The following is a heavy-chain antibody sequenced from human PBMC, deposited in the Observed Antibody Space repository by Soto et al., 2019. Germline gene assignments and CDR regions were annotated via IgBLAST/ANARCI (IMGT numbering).Heavy chain of an antibody. J-gene: IGHJ5*02. Sequence: ESGPTVVNPTETLTLTCTVSGFSLSNARMGVSWIRQPPGKALEWLAHIFSNDEKSYSTSLKSRLTISKDTSKSQVVLTMTNMDPVDTATYYCARINVEVGSNWFDPWGQGTLVTVSS. CDR2: IFSNDEK. CDR1: GFSLSNARMG. V-gene: IGHV2-26*01. CDR3: ARINVEVGSNWFDP. D-gene: IGHD1-1*01.